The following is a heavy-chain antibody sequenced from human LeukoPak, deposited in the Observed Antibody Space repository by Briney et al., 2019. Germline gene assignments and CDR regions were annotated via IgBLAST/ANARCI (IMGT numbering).Heavy chain of an antibody. CDR2: ITPNGGGT. J-gene: IGHJ4*02. CDR1: GYTFTAYY. CDR3: ARDGNYYGSGSYDY. D-gene: IGHD3-10*01. Sequence: GASVKVSCKASGYTFTAYYVHWVRQAPGQGLEWMGWITPNGGGTKYAQKFQGRVTMTSDTSISTAYMELSGLRSDDTAVYYCARDGNYYGSGSYDYWGQGTLVTVSS. V-gene: IGHV1-2*02.